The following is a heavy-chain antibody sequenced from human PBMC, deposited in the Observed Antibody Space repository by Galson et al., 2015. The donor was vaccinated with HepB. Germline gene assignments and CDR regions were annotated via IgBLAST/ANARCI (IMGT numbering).Heavy chain of an antibody. D-gene: IGHD4-17*01. J-gene: IGHJ2*01. CDR2: ISFDGSNK. Sequence: SLRLSCAASGFTFSNYGMHWVRQAPGKGLEWVAVISFDGSNKYYVDSLKGRFTISRDNSKNTLYLQMNSLRAEDTAVYYCAKETTLRGLLTGHCDLWGRGTLVTVSS. CDR1: GFTFSNYG. CDR3: AKETTLRGLLTGHCDL. V-gene: IGHV3-30*18.